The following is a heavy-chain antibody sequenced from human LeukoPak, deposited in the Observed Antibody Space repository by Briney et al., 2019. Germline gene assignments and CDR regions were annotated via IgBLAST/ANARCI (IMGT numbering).Heavy chain of an antibody. V-gene: IGHV3-73*01. J-gene: IGHJ1*01. Sequence: GGSLRLSCAASGFTLSDSTVHWARQASGKGLEWVARIRNKANNYATEYGASVKGRFAISRDDAKNTAYLQMNGLKTEDTAIYYCSSGPSGWTEFFRHWGQGTLVTVSS. CDR3: SSGPSGWTEFFRH. D-gene: IGHD6-19*01. CDR1: GFTLSDST. CDR2: IRNKANNYAT.